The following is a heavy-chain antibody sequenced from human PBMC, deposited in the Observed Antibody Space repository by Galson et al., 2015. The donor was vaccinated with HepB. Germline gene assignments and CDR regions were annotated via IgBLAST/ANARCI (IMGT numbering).Heavy chain of an antibody. J-gene: IGHJ4*02. V-gene: IGHV5-10-1*01. CDR3: ARHPPEKGDYYDRGGTCDY. CDR2: IDPSDSYT. Sequence: QSGAEVKKPGESLRISCKGSGYSFTSYWISWVRQMPGKGLEWMGRIDPSDSYTNYSPSFQGHVTISADKSISTAYLQWSSLKAPDTAMYYCARHPPEKGDYYDRGGTCDYWGQGTLVTVSS. CDR1: GYSFTSYW. D-gene: IGHD3-22*01.